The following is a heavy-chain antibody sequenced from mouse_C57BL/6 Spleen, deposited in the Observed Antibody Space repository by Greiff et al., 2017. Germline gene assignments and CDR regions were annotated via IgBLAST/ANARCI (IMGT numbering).Heavy chain of an antibody. D-gene: IGHD1-2*01. J-gene: IGHJ2*01. CDR3: VPRGDYGNFDY. CDR1: GYTFTSYT. CDR2: INPSSGYT. V-gene: IGHV1-4*01. Sequence: VQLVESGAELARPGASVKMSCKASGYTFTSYTMHWVKQRPGQGLEWIGYINPSSGYTKYNQKFKDKATLTADKSSSTAYMQLSSLTSEDSAVYYCVPRGDYGNFDYWGQGTTLTVSS.